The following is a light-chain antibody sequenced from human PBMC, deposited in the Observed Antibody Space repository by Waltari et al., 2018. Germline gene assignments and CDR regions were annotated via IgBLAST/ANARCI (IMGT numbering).Light chain of an antibody. CDR1: QPVSSSY. J-gene: IGKJ1*01. Sequence: ENVLAQSPGTLSLAPGERVSLSCRASQPVSSSYVAWYQQKPGQAPRLLMYGASRRATGTPDRFSGSGSGTDFTLTISRLAPEDSAVYYCQQFGTTPWTFGQGTTVKI. CDR2: GAS. V-gene: IGKV3-20*01. CDR3: QQFGTTPWT.